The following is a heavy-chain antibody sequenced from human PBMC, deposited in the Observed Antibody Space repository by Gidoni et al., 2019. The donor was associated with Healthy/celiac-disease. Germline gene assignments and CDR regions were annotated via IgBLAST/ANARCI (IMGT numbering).Heavy chain of an antibody. Sequence: QVQLVESGCGVVQPGRSLRLSCAASGLPFSSYGMHWVRQAPGKGLEWVEIISYDGSKKYYAESVKDRFTISRNNSKNTLYLQMNSLRAEDTAVYYCAKGAYYDILAAAFDIWGQGTMVTVSS. J-gene: IGHJ3*02. D-gene: IGHD3-9*01. CDR1: GLPFSSYG. CDR2: ISYDGSKK. CDR3: AKGAYYDILAAAFDI. V-gene: IGHV3-30*18.